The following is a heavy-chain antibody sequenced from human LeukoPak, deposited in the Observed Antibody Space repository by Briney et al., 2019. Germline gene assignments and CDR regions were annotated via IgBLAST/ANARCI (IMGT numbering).Heavy chain of an antibody. CDR2: ISYDGSNK. D-gene: IGHD1-20*01. V-gene: IGHV3-30*18. J-gene: IGHJ4*02. CDR1: GFTFSSYG. Sequence: GGSLRLSCAASGFTFSSYGMHWVRQAPGKWLEWVAVISYDGSNKYYADSVKGRFTISRDNSKNTLYLQMNSLRAEDTAVYYCAKCPITTPDYWGQGTLVTVSS. CDR3: AKCPITTPDY.